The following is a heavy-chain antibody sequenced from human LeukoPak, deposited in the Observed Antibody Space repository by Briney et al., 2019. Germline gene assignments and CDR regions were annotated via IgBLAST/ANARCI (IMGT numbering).Heavy chain of an antibody. D-gene: IGHD3-22*01. Sequence: GASVKVSCKASGYTFTGYYMHWVRQAPGQGLEWMGWINPNSGGTNYAQKFQGRVTMTRDTSISTAYMELSRLRSDDTAVYYCARVLADSSGYRFDDAFDIWGQGTIVTVSS. CDR2: INPNSGGT. CDR3: ARVLADSSGYRFDDAFDI. J-gene: IGHJ3*02. CDR1: GYTFTGYY. V-gene: IGHV1-2*02.